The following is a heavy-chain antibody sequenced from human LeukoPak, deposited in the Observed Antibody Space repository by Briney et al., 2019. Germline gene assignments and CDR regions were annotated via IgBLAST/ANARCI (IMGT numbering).Heavy chain of an antibody. Sequence: SETLSLTCAAYGGSFSGYYWTWIRQPPGMTLEWIGEINHSGSTNYNPSLKSRVTISVDTSKNQFSLKLSSVTAADTAVYYCARGAIDAFDIWGQGTTVTVSS. CDR2: INHSGST. D-gene: IGHD3-9*01. J-gene: IGHJ3*02. CDR3: ARGAIDAFDI. V-gene: IGHV4-34*01. CDR1: GGSFSGYY.